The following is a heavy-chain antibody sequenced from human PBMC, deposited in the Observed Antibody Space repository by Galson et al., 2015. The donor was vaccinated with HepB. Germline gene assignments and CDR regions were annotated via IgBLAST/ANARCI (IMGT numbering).Heavy chain of an antibody. D-gene: IGHD2-15*01. V-gene: IGHV3-30-3*01. Sequence: SLRLSCAASGFTFSNYVMHWVRQAPGKGLEWVAAISYDENSKHYADSVKGRFTISRDRSKSTLYLQMDSLRSEDTAVYFCVREGYSSGRSPAFDYWGQGTLVTVSS. CDR1: GFTFSNYV. CDR2: ISYDENSK. J-gene: IGHJ4*02. CDR3: VREGYSSGRSPAFDY.